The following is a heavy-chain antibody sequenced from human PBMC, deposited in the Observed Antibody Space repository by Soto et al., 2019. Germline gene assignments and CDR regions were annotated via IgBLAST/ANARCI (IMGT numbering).Heavy chain of an antibody. Sequence: QVQLQESGPGLVKPSETLSLPCTVSGGSCSSYYWSWIRQPPGKGLEWIGYIYYSGSTNYNPSLKSRVTITVDTSKNQFSRKRSSVNGADTAVYYWARGGITRGAYYDFFDYWSQGSLVTVSS. CDR1: GGSCSSYY. V-gene: IGHV4-59*01. CDR3: ARGGITRGAYYDFFDY. D-gene: IGHD3-16*01. J-gene: IGHJ4*02. CDR2: IYYSGST.